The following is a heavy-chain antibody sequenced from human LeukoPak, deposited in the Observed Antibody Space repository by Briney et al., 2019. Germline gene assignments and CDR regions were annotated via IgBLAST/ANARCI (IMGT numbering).Heavy chain of an antibody. V-gene: IGHV3-23*01. D-gene: IGHD2-15*01. CDR2: ISNNGGYT. CDR1: GFTFSSYG. J-gene: IGHJ4*02. CDR3: AKQLGYCSDGSCYFPY. Sequence: PGGSLRLSCAASGFTFSSYGMHWVRQAPGKGLEWVSAISNNGGYTCYADSVQGRFTISRDNSKSTLCLQMNSLRAEDTAVYYCAKQLGYCSDGSCYFPYWGQGTLVTVSS.